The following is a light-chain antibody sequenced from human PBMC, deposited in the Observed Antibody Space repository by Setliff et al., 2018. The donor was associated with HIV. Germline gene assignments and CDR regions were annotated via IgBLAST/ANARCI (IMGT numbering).Light chain of an antibody. CDR3: CSYAGRGTVV. J-gene: IGLJ2*01. CDR2: GVN. CDR1: STDLGSYNL. Sequence: QSVLTQPASVSGSPGQSITISCSGTSTDLGSYNLVSWYQQGPGKAPKLIIYGVNKRPSGVSNRLSGSKSGTTASLTISGLQAGDESEYYCCSYAGRGTVVFGGGTKVTVL. V-gene: IGLV2-23*02.